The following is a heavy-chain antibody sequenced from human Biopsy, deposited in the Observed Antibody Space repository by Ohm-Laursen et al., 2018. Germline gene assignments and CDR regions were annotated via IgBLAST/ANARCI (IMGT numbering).Heavy chain of an antibody. Sequence: SVKVSCKASGYTFTSYAISWVRQAPGQGLEWMGWSSGYNGKTNYAQKFQGRLIMTTDTSTSTAYMDLRSLRSDDTAVYYCARDRPSVPTNEVFWGQGSLATASS. CDR2: SSGYNGKT. V-gene: IGHV1-18*01. J-gene: IGHJ4*02. CDR3: ARDRPSVPTNEVF. CDR1: GYTFTSYA. D-gene: IGHD6-6*01.